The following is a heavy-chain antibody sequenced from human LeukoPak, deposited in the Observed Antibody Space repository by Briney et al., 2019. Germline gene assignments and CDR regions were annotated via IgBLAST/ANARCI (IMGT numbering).Heavy chain of an antibody. CDR1: GYSISSGYY. D-gene: IGHD4-17*01. CDR2: IYHSGST. V-gene: IGHV4-38-2*02. Sequence: SETLSLTCAVSGYSISSGYYWGWIRQPPGKGLEWIGSIYHSGSTYYNPSLKSRVTISVDTSKNQFSLKLSSVTAADTAVYYCVRERYGDYIFDYWGQGTLVTVSS. J-gene: IGHJ4*02. CDR3: VRERYGDYIFDY.